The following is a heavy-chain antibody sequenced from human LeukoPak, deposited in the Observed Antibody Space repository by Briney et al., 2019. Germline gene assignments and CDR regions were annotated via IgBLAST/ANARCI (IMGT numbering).Heavy chain of an antibody. V-gene: IGHV3-7*03. CDR3: ARGLRWPDF. CDR2: INQDASGA. Sequence: GGSLRLSCKSSGRTFSDDWMNWVRQAPGKGPEWVANINQDASGASYVDSVRGRFTISRDNAKESVYLQMNSLRADDTAIYYCARGLRWPDFWGQGTLVTVSS. D-gene: IGHD4-23*01. J-gene: IGHJ4*02. CDR1: GRTFSDDW.